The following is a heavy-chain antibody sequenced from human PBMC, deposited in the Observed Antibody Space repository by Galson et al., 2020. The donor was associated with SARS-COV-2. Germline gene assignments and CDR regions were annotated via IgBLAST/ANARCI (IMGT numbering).Heavy chain of an antibody. J-gene: IGHJ4*01. V-gene: IGHV1-18*01. CDR1: GYSFTAYG. Sequence: ASVKVSCKASGYSFTAYGISWVRQAPGQGLEWMGWISAYNANTNYAQKFQGRVTLTTDTSTSTAYMERRSLRSDDTAVYYCARNRKYGGYFAGFWGQGTPVTVSS. D-gene: IGHD5-18*01. CDR2: ISAYNANT. CDR3: ARNRKYGGYFAGF.